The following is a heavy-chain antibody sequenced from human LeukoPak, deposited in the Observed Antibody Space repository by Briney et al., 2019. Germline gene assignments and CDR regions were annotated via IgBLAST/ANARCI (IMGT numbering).Heavy chain of an antibody. Sequence: GGSLRPSCAASGFTFSSYAMHWVRQAPGKGLECVSAISSNGGSTYYANSVKGRFTISRDNSKNTLYLQMGSLRAEDMAVYYCARDRTVGLPPFGSGYYSLDYWGQGTLVTVSS. CDR3: ARDRTVGLPPFGSGYYSLDY. V-gene: IGHV3-64*01. CDR2: ISSNGGST. CDR1: GFTFSSYA. J-gene: IGHJ4*02. D-gene: IGHD3-22*01.